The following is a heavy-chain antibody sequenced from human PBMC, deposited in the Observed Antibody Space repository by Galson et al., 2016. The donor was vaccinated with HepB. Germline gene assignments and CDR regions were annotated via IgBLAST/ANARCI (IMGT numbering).Heavy chain of an antibody. J-gene: IGHJ4*02. Sequence: SLRLSCAGSGFIFSTYALSWVRQTPGKGLEWVAHISGDDDDTSYADSVRGRFTVSRDNSKNTVYLQMNSLRIEDAAVYYCALGRAAHGVWGQGTLVAVSS. D-gene: IGHD1-26*01. CDR2: ISGDDDDT. CDR3: ALGRAAHGV. CDR1: GFIFSTYA. V-gene: IGHV3-23*01.